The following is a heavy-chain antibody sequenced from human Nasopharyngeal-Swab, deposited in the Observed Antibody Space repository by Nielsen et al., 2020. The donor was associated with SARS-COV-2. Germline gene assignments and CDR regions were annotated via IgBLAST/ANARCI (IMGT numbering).Heavy chain of an antibody. CDR2: IYYSGST. J-gene: IGHJ4*02. Sequence: SETLSLTCTVSGGSISSGGYYWSWIRQHPGKGLEWIGYIYYSGSTYYNPSLKSRVTISVDTSKNRFSLKLSSVTAADTAVYYCASLPRIAAAGTGNDYWGQGTLVTVSS. CDR1: GGSISSGGYY. D-gene: IGHD6-13*01. V-gene: IGHV4-31*03. CDR3: ASLPRIAAAGTGNDY.